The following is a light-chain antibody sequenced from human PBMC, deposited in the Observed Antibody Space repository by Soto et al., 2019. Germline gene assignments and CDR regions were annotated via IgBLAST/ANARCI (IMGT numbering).Light chain of an antibody. J-gene: IGLJ3*02. CDR1: SSNIGAGYH. Sequence: QSVLTQPPSVSGAPGQRVTISCTGSSSNIGAGYHVHWYQQLPGTAPKLLIHGNNNRPSGVPDRFSGSKSGTSASLAITGLQAEDEADYYCQSYDSRLSGWVFGGGTKLTVL. CDR3: QSYDSRLSGWV. CDR2: GNN. V-gene: IGLV1-40*01.